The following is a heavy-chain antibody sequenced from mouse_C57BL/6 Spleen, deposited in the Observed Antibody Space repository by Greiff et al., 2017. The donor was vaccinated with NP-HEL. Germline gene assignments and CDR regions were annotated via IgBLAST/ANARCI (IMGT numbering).Heavy chain of an antibody. J-gene: IGHJ3*01. CDR2: IDPETGGT. D-gene: IGHD1-1*01. Sequence: VQLQQSGAELVRPGASVTLSCKASGYTFTDYEMHWVKQTPVHGLEWIGAIDPETGGTAYNQKFKGKAILTADKTYSTAYMELRSLTSEDSAVYYCTRNYYGSAWFAYWGQGTLVTVSA. CDR1: GYTFTDYE. CDR3: TRNYYGSAWFAY. V-gene: IGHV1-15*01.